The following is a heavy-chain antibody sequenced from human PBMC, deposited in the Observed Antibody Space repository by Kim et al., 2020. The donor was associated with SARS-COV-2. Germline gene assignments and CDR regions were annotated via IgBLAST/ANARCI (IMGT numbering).Heavy chain of an antibody. J-gene: IGHJ4*02. Sequence: SETLSLTCTVSGGSISSYYWSWIRQPPGKGLEWSGYIYYSGSTNYNPSLKSRVPISVDTSKNQFYLTLSSVTAADTAVYDWARASMRAAAGITSGPYFGYWGQGTLVTVSS. V-gene: IGHV4-59*13. D-gene: IGHD6-13*01. CDR2: IYYSGST. CDR1: GGSISSYY. CDR3: ARASMRAAAGITSGPYFGY.